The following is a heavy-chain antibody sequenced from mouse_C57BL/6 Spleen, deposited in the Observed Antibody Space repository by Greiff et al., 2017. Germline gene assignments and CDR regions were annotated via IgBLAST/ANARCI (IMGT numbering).Heavy chain of an antibody. V-gene: IGHV1-63*01. CDR2: IYPGGGYT. D-gene: IGHD2-4*01. CDR3: ARGGDYYDYEGLAY. J-gene: IGHJ3*01. CDR1: GYTFTNYW. Sequence: VQLQQSGAELVRPGTSVKMSCKASGYTFTNYWIGWAKQRPGHGLEWIGDIYPGGGYTNYNEKFKGKATLTADKSSSTAYMQFSSLTSEDSAIYYCARGGDYYDYEGLAYWGQGTLVTVSA.